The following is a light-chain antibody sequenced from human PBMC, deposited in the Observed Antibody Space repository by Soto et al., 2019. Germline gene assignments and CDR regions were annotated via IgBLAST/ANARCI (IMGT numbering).Light chain of an antibody. CDR3: QQYNFWPPLT. CDR2: DAS. Sequence: EIVMTQSPATLSVSPGERATLSFRASQSVNSNLAWYRQKPGQAPRLLISDASTRATGVPARFSGSGSGTEFNLSISSLQSEDSGIYYCQQYNFWPPLTFGGGTKVEIK. J-gene: IGKJ4*01. V-gene: IGKV3-15*01. CDR1: QSVNSN.